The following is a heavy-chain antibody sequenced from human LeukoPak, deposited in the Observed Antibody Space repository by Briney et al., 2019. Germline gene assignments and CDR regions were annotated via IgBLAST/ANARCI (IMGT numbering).Heavy chain of an antibody. D-gene: IGHD6-6*01. CDR2: ISGSGGST. CDR1: GFTFSSYA. CDR3: AKDSERSSIAYPSPLGWFDP. Sequence: PGGSLRLSCAASGFTFSSYAMSWVRQAPGKGLEWVSAISGSGGSTYYADSVKGRFTISRDNSKNTLYLQMNSLRAEDTAVYYCAKDSERSSIAYPSPLGWFDPWGQGTLVTVSS. J-gene: IGHJ5*02. V-gene: IGHV3-23*01.